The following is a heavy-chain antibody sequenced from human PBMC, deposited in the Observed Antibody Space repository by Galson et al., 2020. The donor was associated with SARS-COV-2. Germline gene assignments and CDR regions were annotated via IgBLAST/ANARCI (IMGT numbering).Heavy chain of an antibody. CDR3: ARILTYGGKLHNNFGMDV. Sequence: GESLKISCKGSGYKFNSYWIGWVRQRPGKGLEWMGIIYPGDSETRYSPSFEGQVTMSVDKSTTTAYLQWSSLQASDTAMYYCARILTYGGKLHNNFGMDVWGQGTTVTVSS. D-gene: IGHD4-17*01. J-gene: IGHJ6*02. CDR2: IYPGDSET. CDR1: GYKFNSYW. V-gene: IGHV5-51*01.